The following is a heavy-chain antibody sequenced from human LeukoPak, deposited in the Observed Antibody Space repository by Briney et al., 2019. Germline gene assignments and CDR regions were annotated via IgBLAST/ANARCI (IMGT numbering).Heavy chain of an antibody. CDR2: IYWNDDK. J-gene: IGHJ4*02. V-gene: IGHV2-5*01. D-gene: IGHD5-12*01. CDR1: GFSLSTSGVG. CDR3: ARIRGYSGYDLGPLFDY. Sequence: SGPTLVNPTQTLTLTCTLSGFSLSTSGVGVGWIRQPPGKALEWLALIYWNDDKRYSPSLKSRLTITKDTSKNQVVLTMTNMDPVDTATYYCARIRGYSGYDLGPLFDYWGQGTLVTVSS.